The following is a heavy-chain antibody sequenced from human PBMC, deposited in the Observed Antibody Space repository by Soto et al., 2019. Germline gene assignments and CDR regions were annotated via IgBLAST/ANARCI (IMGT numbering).Heavy chain of an antibody. J-gene: IGHJ5*02. CDR2: IYYSGST. CDR3: SRVHNWFDP. V-gene: IGHV4-30-2*05. CDR1: GGSISSGGYS. Sequence: SETLSLTCAVSGGSISSGGYSWSWIRQPPGKGLEWIGYIYYSGSTYYNPSLKSRVTISVDTSKNQFSLKLSPVTAADTAVYYCSRVHNWFDPWGQGTLVTVSS.